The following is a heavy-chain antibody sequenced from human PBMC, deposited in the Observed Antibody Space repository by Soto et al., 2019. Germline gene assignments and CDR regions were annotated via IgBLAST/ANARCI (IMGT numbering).Heavy chain of an antibody. CDR2: INSDGSST. CDR3: VRTSLVVAAATREDY. Sequence: EVQLVKSGGGLVQPGESLRLSCAASGFTFSSYWMHWVRQAPGKGLVWVSGINSDGSSTSYAGSVKGRFTISRDNAKNTLYLQMNSLRAEDTAVYYCVRTSLVVAAATREDYWGQGTLVTVSS. J-gene: IGHJ4*02. V-gene: IGHV3-74*01. CDR1: GFTFSSYW. D-gene: IGHD2-15*01.